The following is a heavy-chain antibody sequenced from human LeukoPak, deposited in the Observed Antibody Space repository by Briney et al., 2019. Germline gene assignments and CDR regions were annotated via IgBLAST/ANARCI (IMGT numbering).Heavy chain of an antibody. CDR2: IYTSGST. J-gene: IGHJ3*02. CDR1: GGSISSYY. Sequence: SETLSLTCTVSGGSISSYYWSWIRQPAGKGLEWIGRIYTSGSTNYNPSLKSRVTMSVDTSKNQFSLKLSSVTAADAAVYYCAREQIVVVIHAFDIWGQGTMVTVSS. CDR3: AREQIVVVIHAFDI. D-gene: IGHD3-22*01. V-gene: IGHV4-4*07.